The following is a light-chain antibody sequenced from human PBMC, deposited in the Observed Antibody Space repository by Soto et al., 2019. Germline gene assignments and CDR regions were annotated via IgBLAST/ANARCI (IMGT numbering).Light chain of an antibody. CDR1: TSDDGRYNY. CDR3: SSYSSSSFYV. V-gene: IGLV2-14*01. Sequence: QSALTQPASVSGSPGQSITISCTGTTSDDGRYNYGPRYQQNPGKANTLMIHEVYDSPSRVSNPFSGSKSDNTASQLISGLQAEDGADYYCSSYSSSSFYVFGTGTKVTVL. CDR2: EVY. J-gene: IGLJ1*01.